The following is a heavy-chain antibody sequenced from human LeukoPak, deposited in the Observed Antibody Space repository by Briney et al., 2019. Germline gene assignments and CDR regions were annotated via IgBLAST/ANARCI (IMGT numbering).Heavy chain of an antibody. V-gene: IGHV4-31*03. CDR2: IYYTGGT. CDR1: GGSISSGDYY. CDR3: ARAPGAFDI. J-gene: IGHJ3*02. Sequence: SQTLSLTCTVSGGSISSGDYYWSWIRQHPGKGLEWIGYIYYTGGTHYNPSLKSRLTISVDTSENHFSLKLSSVTAADTAIYFCARAPGAFDIWGQGTMVTVSS.